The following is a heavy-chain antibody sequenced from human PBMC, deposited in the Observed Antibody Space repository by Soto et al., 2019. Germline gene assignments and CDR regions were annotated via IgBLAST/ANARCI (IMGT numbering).Heavy chain of an antibody. Sequence: SETLSLTCAVYGGSFSGYYWSWIRQPPGKGLEWIGEINHSGSTNYNPSLKSRVTLSVDTSKNQFSLKLSSVTAADTAVYYCARGPFSGDFDYWGQGTLVTVSS. V-gene: IGHV4-34*01. CDR1: GGSFSGYY. CDR3: ARGPFSGDFDY. CDR2: INHSGST. J-gene: IGHJ4*02. D-gene: IGHD3-10*01.